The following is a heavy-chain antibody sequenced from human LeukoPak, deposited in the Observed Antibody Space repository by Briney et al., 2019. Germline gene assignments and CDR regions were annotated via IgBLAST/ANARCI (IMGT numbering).Heavy chain of an antibody. CDR1: GGSISGYY. D-gene: IGHD3-22*01. CDR3: ARQSGYYDSSGYSHPGLDFDY. V-gene: IGHV4-59*08. J-gene: IGHJ4*02. Sequence: SETLSLTCTVSGGSISGYYWSWIRQPPGKGLEWIGYIYYSGSTNYNPSLKSRVTISVDTSKNQFSLKLSSVTAADTAVYYCARQSGYYDSSGYSHPGLDFDYWGQGTLVTVSS. CDR2: IYYSGST.